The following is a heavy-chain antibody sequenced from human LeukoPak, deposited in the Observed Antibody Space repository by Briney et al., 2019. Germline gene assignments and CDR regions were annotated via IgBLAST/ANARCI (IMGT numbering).Heavy chain of an antibody. Sequence: PSQTLSLTCAVSGGPISSGGYSWSWIRQPPGKGLEWIGYIYHSGSTYYNPSLKSRVTISVDRSKNQFSLKLSSVTAADTAVYYCARDCSGGSCYDYWGQGTLVTVSS. D-gene: IGHD2-15*01. V-gene: IGHV4-30-2*01. CDR3: ARDCSGGSCYDY. CDR2: IYHSGST. CDR1: GGPISSGGYS. J-gene: IGHJ4*02.